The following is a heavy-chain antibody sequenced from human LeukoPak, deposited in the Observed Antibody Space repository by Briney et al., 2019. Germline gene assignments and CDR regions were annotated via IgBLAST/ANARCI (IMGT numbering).Heavy chain of an antibody. CDR2: INPSGGST. V-gene: IGHV1-46*01. CDR1: GYTFTSYY. Sequence: GASVKVSCKASGYTFTSYYMRWVQQAPGQGLEWMGIINPSGGSTSYAQKFQGRVTMTRDMSTSTVYMELSSLRSEDTAVYYCARRAVRGGIRPWGQGTLVTVSS. CDR3: ARRAVRGGIRP. J-gene: IGHJ5*02. D-gene: IGHD3-10*01.